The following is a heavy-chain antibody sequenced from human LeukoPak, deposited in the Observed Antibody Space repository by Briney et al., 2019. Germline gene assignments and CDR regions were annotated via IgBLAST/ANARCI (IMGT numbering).Heavy chain of an antibody. J-gene: IGHJ4*02. CDR2: TSSSDAGT. D-gene: IGHD5-18*01. V-gene: IGHV3-23*01. CDR1: GFTFRRYG. CDR3: ASLTAMVTSGDY. Sequence: AGGSLRLSCAASGFTFRRYGMIWVRQAPGKGLEWVAATSSSDAGTYHADSVKGRFTISRDNSKNTLYLQMNSLRAEDTAVYYCASLTAMVTSGDYWGQGTLVTVSS.